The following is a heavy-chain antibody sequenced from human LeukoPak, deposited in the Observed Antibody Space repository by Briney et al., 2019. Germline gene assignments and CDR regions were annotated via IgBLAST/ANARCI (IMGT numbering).Heavy chain of an antibody. CDR3: AKRPRHYSSSSY. D-gene: IGHD6-6*01. CDR2: ISGTVNSE. J-gene: IGHJ4*02. Sequence: GGSLRLSCAGSGLTFSNYAMSWVRQAPGRGLEWVSVISGTVNSEYYADSVKGRFTTSRDSSENTLYLQMNSLRDEDTAIYFCAKRPRHYSSSSYWGQGTLVTVSS. V-gene: IGHV3-23*01. CDR1: GLTFSNYA.